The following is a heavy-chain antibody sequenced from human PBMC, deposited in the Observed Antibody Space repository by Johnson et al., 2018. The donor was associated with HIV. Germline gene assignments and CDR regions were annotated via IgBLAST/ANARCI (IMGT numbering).Heavy chain of an antibody. D-gene: IGHD7-27*01. V-gene: IGHV3-30*19. Sequence: QEKLVESGGGVVQPGRSLRLSCAASGFTFSSYGMHWVRQAPGKGLEWVAVISYDGSNKYYADSVKGRFTISRDNSKNTLYLQMNSLRAEDTAVYYCAREGRLGPLAHAFDSWGQGTMVTVSS. J-gene: IGHJ3*02. CDR1: GFTFSSYG. CDR3: AREGRLGPLAHAFDS. CDR2: ISYDGSNK.